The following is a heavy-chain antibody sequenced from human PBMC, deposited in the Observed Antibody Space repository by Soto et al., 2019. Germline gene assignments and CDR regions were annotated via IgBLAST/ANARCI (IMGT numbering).Heavy chain of an antibody. Sequence: PSETLSLTCTVSGGSISSYYWSWIRQPPGKGLEWIGYIYYSGSINYNPSLKSRVTISVDTFKNQFSLKLSSVTAADTAVYYCARSPRFLEWLLHFDYWGQGTLVTVSS. V-gene: IGHV4-59*01. CDR2: IYYSGSI. D-gene: IGHD3-3*01. J-gene: IGHJ4*02. CDR3: ARSPRFLEWLLHFDY. CDR1: GGSISSYY.